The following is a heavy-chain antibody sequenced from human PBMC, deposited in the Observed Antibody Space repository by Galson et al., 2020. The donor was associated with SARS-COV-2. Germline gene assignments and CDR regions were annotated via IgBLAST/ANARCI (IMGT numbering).Heavy chain of an antibody. J-gene: IGHJ6*03. CDR1: GYTFTSYD. CDR2: MNPNSGNT. D-gene: IGHD2-2*01. CDR3: ASGRLYCSSTCCYLDYMDV. Sequence: ASVKVSCKASGYTFTSYDINWERQATGQGLEWMGWMNPNSGNTGYAQKFQGRVTMTRNTSISTAYMELSSLRSEDTAVYYCASGRLYCSSTCCYLDYMDVWGKGTTVTVSS. V-gene: IGHV1-8*01.